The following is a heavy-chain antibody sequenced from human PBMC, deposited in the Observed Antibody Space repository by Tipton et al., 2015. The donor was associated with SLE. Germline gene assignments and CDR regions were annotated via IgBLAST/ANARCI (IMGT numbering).Heavy chain of an antibody. CDR3: ATHVDSGILDY. CDR1: GDSIRSGNNN. V-gene: IGHV4-39*01. Sequence: TLSLTCIVSGDSIRSGNNNWGWIRQPPGKGLEWIGEIDHSGNSNYNPSLKSRVTISVNTSSNQFSLNLSSVTAADTAVYYCATHVDSGILDYWGQGTLVSVSS. J-gene: IGHJ4*02. D-gene: IGHD1-26*01. CDR2: IDHSGNS.